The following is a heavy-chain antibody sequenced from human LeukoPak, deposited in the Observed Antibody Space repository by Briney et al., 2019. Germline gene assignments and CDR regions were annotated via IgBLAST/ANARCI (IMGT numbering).Heavy chain of an antibody. CDR2: ISYDGSNK. D-gene: IGHD1-26*01. J-gene: IGHJ4*02. CDR3: ARFYANEWALPH. CDR1: GCTFSSYA. V-gene: IGHV3-30*04. Sequence: GGSLRLSCAASGCTFSSYAMHWVRQAPGKGLEWVALISYDGSNKYYANSVKGRFTISRDNSKNTLSLQMNSLRTEDTAVYYCARFYANEWALPHWGQGTLVTVSS.